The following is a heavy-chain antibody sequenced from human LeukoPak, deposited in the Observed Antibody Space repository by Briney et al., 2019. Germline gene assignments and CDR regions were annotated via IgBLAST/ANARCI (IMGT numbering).Heavy chain of an antibody. CDR1: GGSISSGSYY. CDR3: ARAHKVSDGSSSGYYFDY. CDR2: IYTSGST. V-gene: IGHV4-61*02. D-gene: IGHD6-6*01. Sequence: SETLSLTCTASGGSISSGSYYWSWIRQPAGKGLEWIGRIYTSGSTNYNPSLKSRVTISVDTSKNQFSLKLGSVTAADTAVYYCARAHKVSDGSSSGYYFDYWGQGTLVTVSS. J-gene: IGHJ4*02.